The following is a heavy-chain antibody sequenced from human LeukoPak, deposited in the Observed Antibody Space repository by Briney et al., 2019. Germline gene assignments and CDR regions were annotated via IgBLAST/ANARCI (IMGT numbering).Heavy chain of an antibody. Sequence: PGGSLRLSCAASGFTFSTYAMHWVRQAPGKGLEWVAAISYDGNNKYYADSVKGRFTISGDNSKNTLYLQMNSLRAEDTAVYYCAKGPYGGYCSGGSCYHGAFDIWGQGTMVTVSS. V-gene: IGHV3-30*04. CDR3: AKGPYGGYCSGGSCYHGAFDI. CDR1: GFTFSTYA. D-gene: IGHD2-15*01. J-gene: IGHJ3*02. CDR2: ISYDGNNK.